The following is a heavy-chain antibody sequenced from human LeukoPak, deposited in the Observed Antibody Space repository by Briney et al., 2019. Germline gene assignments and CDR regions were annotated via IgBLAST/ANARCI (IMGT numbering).Heavy chain of an antibody. J-gene: IGHJ4*02. D-gene: IGHD4-11*01. V-gene: IGHV1-8*01. Sequence: ASVKVSCKASGYTFTSYDINWVRQATGQGLEWMGWMNPNSGNTGYAQKFQGRVTMTRNTSISTAYMELSSLRSEGTAVYYCARVDYSNYSFDYWGQGTLITVSS. CDR1: GYTFTSYD. CDR3: ARVDYSNYSFDY. CDR2: MNPNSGNT.